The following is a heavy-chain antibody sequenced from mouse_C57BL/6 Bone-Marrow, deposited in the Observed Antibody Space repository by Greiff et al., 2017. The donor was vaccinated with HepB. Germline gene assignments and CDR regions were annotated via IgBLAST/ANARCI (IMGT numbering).Heavy chain of an antibody. J-gene: IGHJ3*01. Sequence: EVKVVESGAGLVKPGGSLKLSCAASGFTFSSYAMSWVRQTPEKRLEWVAYISSGGDYIYYADTVKGRFTISRDNARNTLYLQMSSLKSEDTAMYYCTRPVYYYGSSLFAYWGQGTLVTVSA. CDR1: GFTFSSYA. V-gene: IGHV5-9-1*02. D-gene: IGHD1-1*01. CDR2: ISSGGDYI. CDR3: TRPVYYYGSSLFAY.